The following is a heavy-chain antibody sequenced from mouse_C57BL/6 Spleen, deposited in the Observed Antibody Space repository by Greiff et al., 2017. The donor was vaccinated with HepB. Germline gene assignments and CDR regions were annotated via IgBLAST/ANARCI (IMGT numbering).Heavy chain of an antibody. CDR3: ARSLSGTGAY. CDR2: IDPSDSYT. Sequence: QVQLQQSGAELVKPGASVKLSCKASGYTFTSYWMQWVKQRPGQGLEWIGEIDPSDSYTNYNQKFKGKATLTVDTSSSTAYMQLSSLTSEDSAVYYCARSLSGTGAYWGQGTLVTVSA. V-gene: IGHV1-50*01. J-gene: IGHJ3*01. D-gene: IGHD4-1*01. CDR1: GYTFTSYW.